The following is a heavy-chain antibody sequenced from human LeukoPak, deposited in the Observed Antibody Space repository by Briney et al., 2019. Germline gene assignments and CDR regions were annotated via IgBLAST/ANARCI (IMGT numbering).Heavy chain of an antibody. CDR3: AKSGSHYYFDY. CDR2: IYGDGST. CDR1: GFTFSSYA. J-gene: IGHJ4*02. Sequence: GGSLRLSCAASGFTFSSYAMSWVRQAPGKGLEWVSVIYGDGSTFYADSVKGRFTISRDNSKNTLYLQMNSLRAEDTAVYYCAKSGSHYYFDYWGQGTLVTVSS. V-gene: IGHV3-23*03. D-gene: IGHD1-26*01.